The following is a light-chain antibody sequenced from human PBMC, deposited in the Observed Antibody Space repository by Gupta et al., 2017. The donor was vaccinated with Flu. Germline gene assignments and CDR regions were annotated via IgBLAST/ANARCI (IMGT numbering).Light chain of an antibody. Sequence: QSALTQPASVSESPGQSITISCTGTSSDIGSYDSVSWHQQHPGEAPKLLIYEVSKRPSGVSSRFSGSKSGNTASLTISGLQAEDDGDYYCSSFTRANTWVFGGGTKLTVL. V-gene: IGLV2-14*01. J-gene: IGLJ3*02. CDR2: EVS. CDR1: SSDIGSYDS. CDR3: SSFTRANTWV.